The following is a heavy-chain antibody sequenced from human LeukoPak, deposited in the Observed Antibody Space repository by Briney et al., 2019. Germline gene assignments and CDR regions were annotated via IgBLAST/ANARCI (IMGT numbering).Heavy chain of an antibody. J-gene: IGHJ4*02. CDR2: ISTSGGST. D-gene: IGHD3-3*01. Sequence: PGGSLRLSCAASGFTFSSYGMSWVRQAPGKGLEWVSAISTSGGSTYYADSVKGRFTISRDNSKNTLYLEMDSLRAEDTAVYYCAKDRVGFLEWLFDYWGQGTLVTVSS. CDR1: GFTFSSYG. CDR3: AKDRVGFLEWLFDY. V-gene: IGHV3-23*01.